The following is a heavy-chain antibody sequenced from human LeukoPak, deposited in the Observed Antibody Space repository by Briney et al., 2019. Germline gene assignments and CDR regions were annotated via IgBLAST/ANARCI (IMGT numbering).Heavy chain of an antibody. CDR3: ARDSDYGDGFDP. V-gene: IGHV1-2*02. D-gene: IGHD4-17*01. CDR1: GYTFTGYY. CDR2: NNPNSGGT. J-gene: IGHJ5*02. Sequence: ASVKVSCTASGYTFTGYYMHWVRQAPGQGLEWMGWNNPNSGGTNYAQKFQGRVTMTRDTSISTAYMELSRLRSDDTAVYYCARDSDYGDGFDPWGQGTLVTVSS.